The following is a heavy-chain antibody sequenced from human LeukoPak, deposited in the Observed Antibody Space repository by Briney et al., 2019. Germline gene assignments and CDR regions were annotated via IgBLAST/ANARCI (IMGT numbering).Heavy chain of an antibody. CDR3: ARENIVLMVYASKGLDRYFDY. D-gene: IGHD2-8*01. J-gene: IGHJ4*02. V-gene: IGHV4-61*02. CDR1: GCSISSGSYY. CDR2: LYTSGST. Sequence: SETLSLTCTVSGCSISSGSYYWSWIRQPAGKGLEWIVRLYTSGSTNYNPSLKSRVTISVDTSKNQFSLKLSYVTAADTAVYYCARENIVLMVYASKGLDRYFDYWGQGTLVTVSS.